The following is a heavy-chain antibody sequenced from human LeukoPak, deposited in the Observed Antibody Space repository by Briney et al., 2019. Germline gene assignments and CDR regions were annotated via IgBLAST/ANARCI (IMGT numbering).Heavy chain of an antibody. CDR3: ARPVPSRLGWFDP. CDR1: VDFSISSDCY. Sequence: PSETLSLTCSVFVDFSISSDCYWAWIRQSPGKGLEWIGSVYYSGATYYNPSLKSRVTLSVDTSKQQFSLKLRSVTAADTAVYYCARPVPSRLGWFDPWGQGTLVTVSS. V-gene: IGHV4-39*01. D-gene: IGHD1-1*01. J-gene: IGHJ5*02. CDR2: VYYSGAT.